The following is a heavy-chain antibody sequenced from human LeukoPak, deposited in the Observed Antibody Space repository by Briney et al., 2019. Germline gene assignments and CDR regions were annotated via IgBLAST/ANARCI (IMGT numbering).Heavy chain of an antibody. CDR2: ISAYNDNT. Sequence: ASVRVSCTASGYTFTSYGISWVRQAPGQGPEWRGWISAYNDNTNYAQKLQGRVTMTTDTSTSTAYMELRSLRSDDTAVYYCAGPPVTGNYYGMEVWGQGTTVTVSS. CDR3: AGPPVTGNYYGMEV. V-gene: IGHV1-18*01. CDR1: GYTFTSYG. J-gene: IGHJ6*02. D-gene: IGHD4-17*01.